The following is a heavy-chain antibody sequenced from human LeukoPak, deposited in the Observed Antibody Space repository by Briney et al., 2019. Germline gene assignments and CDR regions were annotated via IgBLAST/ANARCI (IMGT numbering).Heavy chain of an antibody. CDR1: GGSISSSSYY. D-gene: IGHD6-13*01. V-gene: IGHV4-39*01. J-gene: IGHJ5*02. CDR3: ASNKRQLVLRYNWFDP. Sequence: SETLSLTCTVSGGSISSSSYYWGWIRQPPGKGLEWIGSIYYSGSTYYNPSLKSRVTISVDTSKNQFSLKLSSVTAADTAVYYCASNKRQLVLRYNWFDPWGQGTLVTVSS. CDR2: IYYSGST.